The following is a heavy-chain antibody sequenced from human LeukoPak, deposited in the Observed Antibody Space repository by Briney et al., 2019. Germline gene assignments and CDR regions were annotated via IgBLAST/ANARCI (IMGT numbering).Heavy chain of an antibody. D-gene: IGHD3-22*01. J-gene: IGHJ4*02. CDR3: AADPYYYDSSGYYSKFDY. Sequence: SVKVSCKASGGTFSSYAISWVRQAPGQGLEWMGGIIPIFGTANYAQKFQGRVTITADESTSTAYMELSSLRSEDTAVYYCAADPYYYDSSGYYSKFDYWGQGTLVTVSS. V-gene: IGHV1-69*01. CDR2: IIPIFGTA. CDR1: GGTFSSYA.